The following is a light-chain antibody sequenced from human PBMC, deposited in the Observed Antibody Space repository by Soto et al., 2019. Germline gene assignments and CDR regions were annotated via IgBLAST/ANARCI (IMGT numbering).Light chain of an antibody. Sequence: QSVLTQPPSVSGTPGQRVTISCAGSSSNIGSNVVNWYQHLPGRAPKLLIYGHNQRPSGVPDRFSGSKSGTSASLAISGLQTDDEADYYCCLYVGATTYVFGTGTKVTVL. CDR1: SSNIGSNV. V-gene: IGLV1-44*01. CDR3: CLYVGATTYV. CDR2: GHN. J-gene: IGLJ1*01.